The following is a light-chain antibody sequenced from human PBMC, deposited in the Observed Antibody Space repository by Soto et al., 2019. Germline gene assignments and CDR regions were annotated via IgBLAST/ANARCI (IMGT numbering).Light chain of an antibody. Sequence: EIVITQPPATLSVSPGARVTLSCRASQSVSSYLAWYQQKPGQAPRLLIYGASTGATGIPARFSGSGSGTEFILTISSLQSEDFAVYYCQQYSKWPLTFGGGTKVDI. J-gene: IGKJ4*01. CDR1: QSVSSY. V-gene: IGKV3-15*01. CDR2: GAS. CDR3: QQYSKWPLT.